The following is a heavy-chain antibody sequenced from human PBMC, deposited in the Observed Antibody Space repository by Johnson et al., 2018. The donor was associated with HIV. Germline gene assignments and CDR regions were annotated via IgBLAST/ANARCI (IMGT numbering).Heavy chain of an antibody. CDR3: TRDRGGVGVS. CDR2: INQDGRDR. Sequence: VQLVESGGGLIQPGGSLRLSCAASGFTFSSYGMTWVRQAPGKGLEWVANINQDGRDRYYVASVQGRFTVSRDNAKNSLSLQMTSLKTEDSAVDYCTRDRGGVGVSWGQGTMVTVSS. CDR1: GFTFSSYG. D-gene: IGHD3-10*01. J-gene: IGHJ3*01. V-gene: IGHV3-7*03.